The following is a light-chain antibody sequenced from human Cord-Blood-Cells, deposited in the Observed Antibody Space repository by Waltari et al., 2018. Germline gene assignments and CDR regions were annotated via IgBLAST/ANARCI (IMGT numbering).Light chain of an antibody. CDR3: CSYAGSSTFV. V-gene: IGLV2-23*03. CDR2: EGS. J-gene: IGLJ2*01. CDR1: SSDVGSYNL. Sequence: QSALTQPASVSGSPGQSITISCTGTSSDVGSYNLVSWYQQHPGKAPKLMIYEGSKRPSGVSHRFSGSKSGNTASLTISGLQAEDEADYYCCSYAGSSTFVFGGWTKLTVL.